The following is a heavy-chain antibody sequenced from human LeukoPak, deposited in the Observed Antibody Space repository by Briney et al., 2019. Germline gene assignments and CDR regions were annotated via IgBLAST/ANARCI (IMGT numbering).Heavy chain of an antibody. V-gene: IGHV3-23*01. CDR1: GFTFSSYA. D-gene: IGHD5-24*01. J-gene: IGHJ4*02. CDR3: AKKDGYNWFDY. CDR2: ISGSGGST. Sequence: GGSLRLSCAAPGFTFSSYAMSWVRQAPGKGLEWVSAISGSGGSTYYADSVKGGFTISRDNSKNTLYLQMNSLRAEDTAVYYCAKKDGYNWFDYWGQGTLVTVSS.